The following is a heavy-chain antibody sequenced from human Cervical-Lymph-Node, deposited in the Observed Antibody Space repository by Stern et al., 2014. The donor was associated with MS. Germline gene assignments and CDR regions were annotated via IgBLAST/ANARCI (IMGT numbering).Heavy chain of an antibody. J-gene: IGHJ5*02. Sequence: YYADSVKGRFTVSRDNSQNTLYMQMSSLRAEDTAVYYCAKDRQYLTYFFDHWGQGSLVTVSS. V-gene: IGHV3-30*02. D-gene: IGHD2-8*01. CDR3: AKDRQYLTYFFDH.